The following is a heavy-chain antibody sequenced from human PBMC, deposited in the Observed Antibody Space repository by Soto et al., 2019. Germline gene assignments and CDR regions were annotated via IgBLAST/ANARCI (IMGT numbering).Heavy chain of an antibody. J-gene: IGHJ4*02. CDR2: ISSSGSTI. Sequence: GGSLRLSCAASGFTFSSYEMNWVRQAPGKXLEWVSYISSSGSTIYYADSVKGRFTISRDNAKNSLYLQMNSLRAEDTAVYYCAREPTPYYYGSSAGDYFDYWGQGTLVTVSS. V-gene: IGHV3-48*03. D-gene: IGHD3-10*01. CDR3: AREPTPYYYGSSAGDYFDY. CDR1: GFTFSSYE.